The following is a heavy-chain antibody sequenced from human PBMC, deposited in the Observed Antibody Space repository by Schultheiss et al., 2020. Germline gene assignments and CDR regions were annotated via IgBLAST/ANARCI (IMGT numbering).Heavy chain of an antibody. Sequence: ASVKVSCKASGGTFSSYAISWVRQAPGQGLEWMGWISAYNGDTNYAQKLQGRVTITADESTSTAYMELRSLRSDDTAVYYCARLDDDYYYYGMDVWGQGTTVTVSS. CDR1: GGTFSSYA. D-gene: IGHD1-1*01. CDR2: ISAYNGDT. CDR3: ARLDDDYYYYGMDV. J-gene: IGHJ6*02. V-gene: IGHV1-18*01.